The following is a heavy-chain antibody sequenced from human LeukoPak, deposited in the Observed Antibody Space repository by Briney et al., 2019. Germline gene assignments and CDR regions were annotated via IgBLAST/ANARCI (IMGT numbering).Heavy chain of an antibody. CDR1: GFTFSSYA. CDR2: ISGSGGST. CDR3: AKDQRQFRYFDCSYFDY. D-gene: IGHD3-9*01. J-gene: IGHJ4*02. Sequence: GGSLRLSCAASGFTFSSYAMSWVRQAPGKGLEWVSAISGSGGSTYYADSVKGRFTISRDNSKNTLYLQMNSLRAEDMAVYYCAKDQRQFRYFDCSYFDYWGQGTLVTVSS. V-gene: IGHV3-23*01.